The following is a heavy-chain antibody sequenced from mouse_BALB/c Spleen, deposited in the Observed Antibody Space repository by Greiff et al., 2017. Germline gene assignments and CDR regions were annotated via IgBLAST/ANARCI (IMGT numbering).Heavy chain of an antibody. V-gene: IGHV1-67*01. CDR3: ARDRTGTGYFDY. CDR2: ISTYYGNT. Sequence: VQLVESGPELVRPGVSVKISCTGSGSTFTDYAMHWVKQSHAKSLEWIGVISTYYGNTNYNQKFKGKATMTVDKSSSTAYMELARLTSEDTAIYYCARDRTGTGYFDYWGQGTTLTVSS. J-gene: IGHJ2*01. D-gene: IGHD4-1*01. CDR1: GSTFTDYA.